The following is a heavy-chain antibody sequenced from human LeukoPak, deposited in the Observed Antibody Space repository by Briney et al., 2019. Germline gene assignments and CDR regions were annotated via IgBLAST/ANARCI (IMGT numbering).Heavy chain of an antibody. V-gene: IGHV4-59*08. Sequence: SXXXXPXGXGLEWIACIHYSGSTNYNPSLKSRVTISVDTSKNQFSLKLSSVTAADTAVYYCARLGTVTSNDYWGQGTLVTVSS. J-gene: IGHJ4*02. D-gene: IGHD4-17*01. CDR3: ARLGTVTSNDY. CDR2: IHYSGST.